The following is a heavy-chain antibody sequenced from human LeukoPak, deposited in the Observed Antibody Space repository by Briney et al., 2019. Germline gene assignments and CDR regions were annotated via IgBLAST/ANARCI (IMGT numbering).Heavy chain of an antibody. V-gene: IGHV3-9*01. CDR3: AKGHWLEYYFDY. D-gene: IGHD3-22*01. CDR1: GFTFDDYA. CDR2: ISWNSGSI. Sequence: PGGSLRLSCAASGFTFDDYAMHWVRQAPGKGLEWVSGISWNSGSIGYADSVKGRFTISRDNAKNSLYLQMNSLRAEDTALYYCAKGHWLEYYFDYWGQGTLVTVSS. J-gene: IGHJ4*02.